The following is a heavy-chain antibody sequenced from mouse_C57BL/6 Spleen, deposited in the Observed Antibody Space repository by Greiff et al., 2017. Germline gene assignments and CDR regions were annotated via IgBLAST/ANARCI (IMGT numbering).Heavy chain of an antibody. D-gene: IGHD1-1*01. CDR3: ARQGTTVVAPFDY. CDR2: ISSGGSYT. Sequence: EVKLVESGGDLVKPGGSLKLSCAASGFTFSSYGMSLVRQTPDKRLEWVATISSGGSYTYYPDSVKGRFTISRDNAKNTLYLQMSSLKSEDTAMYYCARQGTTVVAPFDYWGQGTTLTVAS. V-gene: IGHV5-6*01. CDR1: GFTFSSYG. J-gene: IGHJ2*01.